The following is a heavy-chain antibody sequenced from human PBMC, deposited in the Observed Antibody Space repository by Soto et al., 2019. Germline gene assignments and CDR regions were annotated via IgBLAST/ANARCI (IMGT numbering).Heavy chain of an antibody. CDR3: SRLTGVFRRVRDY. D-gene: IGHD2-8*01. CDR1: GYTFHNYG. Sequence: QVQLVQSGAEVKKPGASVKVSCKASGYTFHNYGVNWVRQAPGHGLEWMGRISAYNYNTHYAQNFEGRVTMTTDTSTSTDYMELRSLRSDDTAIYYCSRLTGVFRRVRDYGGQGTQVTVSS. V-gene: IGHV1-18*01. CDR2: ISAYNYNT. J-gene: IGHJ4*02.